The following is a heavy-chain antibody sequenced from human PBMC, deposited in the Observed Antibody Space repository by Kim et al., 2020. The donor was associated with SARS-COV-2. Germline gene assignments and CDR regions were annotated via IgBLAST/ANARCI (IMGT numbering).Heavy chain of an antibody. V-gene: IGHV7-4-1*02. CDR3: AREITYSSSPPSFGN. CDR2: INTNTGYT. D-gene: IGHD6-13*01. CDR1: GYTFTSYA. J-gene: IGHJ4*02. Sequence: ASVKVSCKASGYTFTSYAMNWVRQAPGQGLEWMGWINTNTGYTTYAQGFTGRFVFSLDTSASTAYLQISSLKAEDTAVYYCAREITYSSSPPSFGNCGQGALLTVSS.